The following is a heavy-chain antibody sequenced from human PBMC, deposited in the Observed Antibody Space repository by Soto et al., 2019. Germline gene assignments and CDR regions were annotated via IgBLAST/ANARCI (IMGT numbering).Heavy chain of an antibody. J-gene: IGHJ6*02. CDR3: ATDLLLHAMDI. CDR2: FDREVGEA. V-gene: IGHV1-24*01. CDR1: GYSLSRLS. Sequence: ASVKVSCKASGYSLSRLSVHWVRQAPGKGLEWMGVFDREVGEAIYAQKFQDRATRTADTSTDTAYMDLNSLRSDDTAVYYCATDLLLHAMDIWGQGTTVTVSS.